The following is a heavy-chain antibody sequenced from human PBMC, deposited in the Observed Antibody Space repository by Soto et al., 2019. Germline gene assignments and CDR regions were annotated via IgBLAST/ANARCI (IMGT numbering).Heavy chain of an antibody. CDR3: ATRPPARRSLDS. CDR1: GGSFSGYY. D-gene: IGHD2-2*01. Sequence: SETLSLTCAVYGGSFSGYYWSWIRQPPGKGLEWIGEINHSGSTNYNPSLKSRVTISVDTSKNQFSLKLSSVTAADTAVYYCATRPPARRSLDSWGQGTLVTVSS. V-gene: IGHV4-34*01. J-gene: IGHJ5*01. CDR2: INHSGST.